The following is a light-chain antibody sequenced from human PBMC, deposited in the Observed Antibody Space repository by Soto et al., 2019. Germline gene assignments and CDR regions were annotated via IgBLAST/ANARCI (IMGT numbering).Light chain of an antibody. V-gene: IGLV2-14*01. CDR1: SSDIGVSTF. J-gene: IGLJ2*01. CDR3: SSYTTRHTLV. Sequence: QSVLTQPASVSESPGQSITISCTGTSSDIGVSTFVSWYQQHPGKAPELIIYEVSDRPSGVSHRFSGSKSGNTASLTISGLQAEDEADYYCSSYTTRHTLVFGGGTKLTVL. CDR2: EVS.